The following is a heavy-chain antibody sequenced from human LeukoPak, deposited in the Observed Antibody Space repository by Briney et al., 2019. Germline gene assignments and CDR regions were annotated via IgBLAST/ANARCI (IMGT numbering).Heavy chain of an antibody. J-gene: IGHJ4*02. Sequence: PSETLSLTCTVSGGSISSGSYYWRWIRQPAGKGLEWIGRIYTSGSTNYNPSLKSRVTISVDTSKNQFSLKLSSVTAADTAVYYCAREGVYYYDSSGYYYYFDYWGQGTLVTVSS. CDR2: IYTSGST. CDR3: AREGVYYYDSSGYYYYFDY. V-gene: IGHV4-61*02. D-gene: IGHD3-22*01. CDR1: GGSISSGSYY.